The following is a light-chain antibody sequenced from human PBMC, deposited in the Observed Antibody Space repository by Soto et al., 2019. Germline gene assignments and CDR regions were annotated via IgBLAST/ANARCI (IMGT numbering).Light chain of an antibody. Sequence: NFMLTQPHSVSESPGKTVTISCTRSSGSIASHYVQWYQQRPGSAPTTVIYEDNQRPSGVPDRFSGSIDSSSNSASLTISGLKTEDEADYYCQSYDSSNPVVFGGGTKLTV. CDR2: EDN. CDR3: QSYDSSNPVV. V-gene: IGLV6-57*04. J-gene: IGLJ3*02. CDR1: SGSIASHY.